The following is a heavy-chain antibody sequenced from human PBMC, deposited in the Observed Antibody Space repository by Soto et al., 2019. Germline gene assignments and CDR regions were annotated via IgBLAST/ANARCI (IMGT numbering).Heavy chain of an antibody. D-gene: IGHD6-6*01. Sequence: SETLSLTCDFSGYSISSGYYWGWIRQPPGKGLECLGSVYHSGNTHYSSSLRSRLTISVDTSRNQFSLKLSSVTAADTAVFYCAREYSSSSGYFDFWGQGTLVTVSS. CDR1: GYSISSGYY. CDR3: AREYSSSSGYFDF. V-gene: IGHV4-38-2*02. CDR2: VYHSGNT. J-gene: IGHJ4*02.